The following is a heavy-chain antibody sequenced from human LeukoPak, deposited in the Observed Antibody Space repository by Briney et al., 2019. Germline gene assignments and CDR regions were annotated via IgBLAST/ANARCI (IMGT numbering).Heavy chain of an antibody. CDR1: GGSISSYY. V-gene: IGHV4-59*04. J-gene: IGHJ4*02. D-gene: IGHD2-21*01. CDR2: MNHRGTH. Sequence: SETLSLTCTVSGGSISSYYWNWIRQPPRKGLEWLGEMNHRGTHEYNPSLKSRVTMSVDTSKNEFSLRLTSVTAADTAVYYCARTIVGPGTSYFDQWGQGTLVTVSS. CDR3: ARTIVGPGTSYFDQ.